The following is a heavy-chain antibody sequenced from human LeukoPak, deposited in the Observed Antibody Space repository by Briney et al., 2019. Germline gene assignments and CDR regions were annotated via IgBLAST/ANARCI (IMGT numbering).Heavy chain of an antibody. Sequence: GASVKVSCKASGGTFSSYAISWVRQAPGQGLEWMGRIIPILGIANYAQKFQGRVTITADKSTSTAYMELSSLRSEDTAVYYCASLTYYYGSGSYAFDAFDIWGQGTMVTVSS. CDR2: IIPILGIA. D-gene: IGHD3-10*01. CDR1: GGTFSSYA. CDR3: ASLTYYYGSGSYAFDAFDI. J-gene: IGHJ3*02. V-gene: IGHV1-69*04.